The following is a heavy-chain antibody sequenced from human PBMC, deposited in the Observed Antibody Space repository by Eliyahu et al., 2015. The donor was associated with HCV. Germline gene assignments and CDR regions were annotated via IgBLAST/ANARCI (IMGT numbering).Heavy chain of an antibody. J-gene: IGHJ4*02. Sequence: EVQLVASGGGLVQPGGSLRLXCVXSGXTFSDXWLSWVRQAPGKGLEWLANIKEDGTDKYYLDSVKGRFTISRDNAKNSLYLQMSGLRAEDTAVYYCATGHGVYWGQGTLVTVSP. CDR1: GXTFSDXW. CDR3: ATGHGVY. CDR2: IKEDGTDK. D-gene: IGHD3-10*01. V-gene: IGHV3-7*01.